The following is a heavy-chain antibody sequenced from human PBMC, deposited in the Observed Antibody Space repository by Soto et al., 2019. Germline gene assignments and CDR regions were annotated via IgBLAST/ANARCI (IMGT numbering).Heavy chain of an antibody. CDR2: IFPEDSDI. Sequence: PGESLKISCKASGYSFTSHWIAWVRQMPGKGLELMAMIFPEDSDIQYSPSFQGQVSLSADKSVTTAYLQWSSLEASDAATYYCSRVGHYCSSPSCYTGYFYSGMDVWGQGTTVTVSS. CDR1: GYSFTSHW. V-gene: IGHV5-51*01. D-gene: IGHD2-2*02. CDR3: SRVGHYCSSPSCYTGYFYSGMDV. J-gene: IGHJ6*02.